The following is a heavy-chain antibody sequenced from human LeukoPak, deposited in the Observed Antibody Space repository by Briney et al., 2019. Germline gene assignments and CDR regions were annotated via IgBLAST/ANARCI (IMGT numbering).Heavy chain of an antibody. CDR1: GFTFSNYA. CDR3: ARGRDGYNDY. J-gene: IGHJ4*02. CDR2: ISYDGSNK. Sequence: GRSLRLSCAASGFTFSNYAMHWVRQAPGKGLEWVAVISYDGSNKYYADSVKGRFTISRDNSKNTLYLQMNSLRAEDTAVYYCARGRDGYNDYWGQGTLVTVSS. V-gene: IGHV3-30-3*01. D-gene: IGHD5-24*01.